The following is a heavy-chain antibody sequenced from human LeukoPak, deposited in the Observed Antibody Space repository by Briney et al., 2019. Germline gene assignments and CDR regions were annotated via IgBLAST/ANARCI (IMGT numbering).Heavy chain of an antibody. CDR3: ARDPHSLDY. V-gene: IGHV3-48*01. Sequence: GGSLRLSCTASGFSFSSYSMNWVRQAPGKGLEWVAYIAYTGTIHYADSVRGRFPISRDNAKSSLFLQLNSLRAEDTAVYYCARDPHSLDYWGQGTLVTVSS. J-gene: IGHJ4*02. CDR1: GFSFSSYS. CDR2: IAYTGTI.